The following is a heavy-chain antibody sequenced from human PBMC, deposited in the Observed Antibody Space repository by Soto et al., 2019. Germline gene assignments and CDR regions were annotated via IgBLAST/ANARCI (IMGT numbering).Heavy chain of an antibody. CDR1: GFTFSSYA. D-gene: IGHD6-13*01. J-gene: IGHJ4*02. CDR2: ISASGGST. V-gene: IGHV3-23*01. Sequence: EVHLLESGGGLVQPGGSLRLSCAASGFTFSSYAMSWVRQASGKGLEWVSIISASGGSTYYADSVKGRFTISRDNSENTLYLQMNSLRVDDTAVYYCAKDPSSSWRSPIDYWGQGMLVTVSS. CDR3: AKDPSSSWRSPIDY.